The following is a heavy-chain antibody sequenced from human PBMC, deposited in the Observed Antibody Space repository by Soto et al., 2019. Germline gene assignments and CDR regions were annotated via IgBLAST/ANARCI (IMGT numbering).Heavy chain of an antibody. CDR2: IYPGDSDT. V-gene: IGHV5-51*01. Sequence: PRESLKISCKGSGYSFTSYWIGWVRQMPGKGLEWMGIIYPGDSDTRYSPSFQGQVTISADKSISTAYLQWSSLKASDTAMYYCAAQPLRFLEWLPPGYWGQGTLVTVSS. CDR3: AAQPLRFLEWLPPGY. CDR1: GYSFTSYW. D-gene: IGHD3-3*01. J-gene: IGHJ4*02.